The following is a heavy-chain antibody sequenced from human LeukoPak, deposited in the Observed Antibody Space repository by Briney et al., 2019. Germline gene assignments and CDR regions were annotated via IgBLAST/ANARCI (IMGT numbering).Heavy chain of an antibody. Sequence: PSETLSLXCAVYGGSFSGYYWSWIRQPPGKGLEWIGEINHSGSTNYNPSLKSRVTLSVDTSKNQFSLKLIAPTAAETAVEYSARGREWSRAFDYWGQGTLATVSS. D-gene: IGHD3-3*01. CDR3: ARGREWSRAFDY. V-gene: IGHV4-34*01. CDR1: GGSFSGYY. CDR2: INHSGST. J-gene: IGHJ4*02.